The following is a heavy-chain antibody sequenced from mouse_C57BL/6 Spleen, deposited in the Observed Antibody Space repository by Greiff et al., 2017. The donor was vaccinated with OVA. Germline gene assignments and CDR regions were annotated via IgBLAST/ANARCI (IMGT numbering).Heavy chain of an antibody. D-gene: IGHD2-3*01. CDR1: GYAFSSSW. Sequence: QVQLQQSGPELVKPGASVKISCKASGYAFSSSWMNWVKQRPGKGLEWIGRIYPGDGDTNYNGKFKGKATLTADKSSSTAYMQLSSLTSEDSAVYFCAREGGYSGYFGYWGQGTTLTVSS. J-gene: IGHJ2*01. CDR3: AREGGYSGYFGY. CDR2: IYPGDGDT. V-gene: IGHV1-82*01.